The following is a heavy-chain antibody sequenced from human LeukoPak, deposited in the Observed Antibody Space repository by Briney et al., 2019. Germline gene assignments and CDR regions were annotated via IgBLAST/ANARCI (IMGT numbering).Heavy chain of an antibody. Sequence: VKVSCKASGGTFSSYAISWVRHAPGQGLESMVGIIPFFGIANYAQKCQGRVTITTDKSTSTAYMELSSLRTEDTAAYYCAGSSEVESFDYWGQGTLVTVSS. V-gene: IGHV1-69*17. J-gene: IGHJ4*02. CDR3: AGSSEVESFDY. CDR2: IIPFFGIA. CDR1: GGTFSSYA. D-gene: IGHD3-3*01.